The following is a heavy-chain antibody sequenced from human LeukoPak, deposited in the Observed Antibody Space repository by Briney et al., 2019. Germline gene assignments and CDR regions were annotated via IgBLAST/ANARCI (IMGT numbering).Heavy chain of an antibody. Sequence: GASVKVSCKASGYTFTGYYMHWVRQAPGQGLEWMGWINPNSGGTNYAQKFQGRVTMTRDTSISTAYMELSRLRSDDTAVHYCARLANWEKYYFDYWGQGTLVTVSS. D-gene: IGHD7-27*01. CDR2: INPNSGGT. V-gene: IGHV1-2*02. J-gene: IGHJ4*02. CDR1: GYTFTGYY. CDR3: ARLANWEKYYFDY.